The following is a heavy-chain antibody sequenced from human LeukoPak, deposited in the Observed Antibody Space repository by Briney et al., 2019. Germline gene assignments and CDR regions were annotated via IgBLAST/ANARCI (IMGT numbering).Heavy chain of an antibody. J-gene: IGHJ2*01. V-gene: IGHV1-18*04. CDR1: GYTLTVYY. CDR3: AREGIDCSGGRCYSRWYFDL. D-gene: IGHD2-15*01. Sequence: ASVTVSCKASGYTLTVYYMHWVRQAPGQGLEWMGWISAYNANTNYAQKFQGRVTMTTDTSTSTAYMELRSLRSDDTAVYYCAREGIDCSGGRCYSRWYFDLWGRAPLVTVSS. CDR2: ISAYNANT.